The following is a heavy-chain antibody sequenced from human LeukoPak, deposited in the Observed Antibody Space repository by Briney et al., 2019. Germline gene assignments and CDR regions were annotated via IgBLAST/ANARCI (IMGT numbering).Heavy chain of an antibody. Sequence: PSETLSLTCTVSGGSISSGSYYWSWIRQPPGKGLEWIGSIYHSGSTYYNPSLKSRVTISVDTSKNQFSLKLSSVTAADTAVYYCARVVGATTRYYYYYYYMDVWGKGTTVTISS. J-gene: IGHJ6*03. CDR3: ARVVGATTRYYYYYYYMDV. V-gene: IGHV4-39*07. D-gene: IGHD1-26*01. CDR1: GGSISSGSYY. CDR2: IYHSGST.